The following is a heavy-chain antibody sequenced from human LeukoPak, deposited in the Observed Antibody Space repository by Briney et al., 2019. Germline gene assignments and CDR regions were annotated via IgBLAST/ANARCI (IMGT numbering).Heavy chain of an antibody. Sequence: GGSLRLSCAASGFTFSSYGMHWVREAPGKGLEGVAFLRYDGSNKYYADSVKGRFTISRDNSKNTLYLQMNSLRAEDTAVYYCATPGDCSSTSCYGIFDYWGQGTLVTVSS. CDR1: GFTFSSYG. D-gene: IGHD2-2*01. CDR3: ATPGDCSSTSCYGIFDY. CDR2: LRYDGSNK. V-gene: IGHV3-30*02. J-gene: IGHJ4*02.